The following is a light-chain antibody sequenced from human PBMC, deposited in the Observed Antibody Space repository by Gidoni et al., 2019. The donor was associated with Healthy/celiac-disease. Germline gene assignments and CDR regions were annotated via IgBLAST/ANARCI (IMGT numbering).Light chain of an antibody. CDR3: QQFGA. J-gene: IGKJ4*01. V-gene: IGKV1-13*02. Sequence: GDRVTITCRASQGISSALAWYQQKPGKAPKLLIYDASSLESGVPSRFSGSGSGTDFTLTISSLQPEDFATYYCQQFGAFXGXTKVEIK. CDR2: DAS. CDR1: QGISSA.